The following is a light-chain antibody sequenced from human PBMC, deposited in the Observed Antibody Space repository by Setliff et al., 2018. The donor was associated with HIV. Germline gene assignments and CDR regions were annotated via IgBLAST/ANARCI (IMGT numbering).Light chain of an antibody. V-gene: IGLV3-1*01. CDR1: KLGEKY. CDR2: EDS. Sequence: SYELTQPPSVSVSPGQTASITCSGDKLGEKYACWYLQKPGQSPVLVIYEDSKRPSGIPERFSGSNSGNTATLTITETQARDEADYYCQAWDSSTAYVFGTGTKVTVL. J-gene: IGLJ1*01. CDR3: QAWDSSTAYV.